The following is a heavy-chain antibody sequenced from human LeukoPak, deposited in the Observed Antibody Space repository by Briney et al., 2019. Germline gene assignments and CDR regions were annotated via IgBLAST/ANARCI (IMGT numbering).Heavy chain of an antibody. V-gene: IGHV4-34*01. J-gene: IGHJ6*02. CDR3: ASYRIYYYYGMDV. CDR2: INHSGGT. CDR1: GGSFSGYY. D-gene: IGHD1-14*01. Sequence: SETLSLTCAVYGGSFSGYYWSWIRQPPGKGLEWIGEINHSGGTNYNPSLKSRVTISVDTSKNQFSLKLSSVTAADTAVYYCASYRIYYYYGMDVWGQGTTVTVSS.